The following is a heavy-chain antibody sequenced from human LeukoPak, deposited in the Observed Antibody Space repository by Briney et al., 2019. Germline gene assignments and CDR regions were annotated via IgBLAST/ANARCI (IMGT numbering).Heavy chain of an antibody. V-gene: IGHV4-59*01. D-gene: IGHD3-3*01. CDR2: IYYSGST. Sequence: SETLSLTCTVSGGSISSYYWSWIRQLPGKGLEWIGYIYYSGSTNYNPSLKSRVTISVDTSKNQFSLKLSSVTAADTAVYYCAREGRYYDFWSGYYNPGAFDIWGQGTMVTVSS. CDR1: GGSISSYY. J-gene: IGHJ3*02. CDR3: AREGRYYDFWSGYYNPGAFDI.